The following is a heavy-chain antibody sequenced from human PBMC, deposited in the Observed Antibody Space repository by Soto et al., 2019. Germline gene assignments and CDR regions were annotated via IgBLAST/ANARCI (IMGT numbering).Heavy chain of an antibody. J-gene: IGHJ6*02. CDR2: INPNSGGT. CDR3: ARDRPVYYGSATDYYGMDV. D-gene: IGHD3-10*01. Sequence: ASVKVSCKASGYTFTGYYMRWVRQAPGQGLEWMGWINPNSGGTNYAQKFQGRVTMTRDTSISTAYMELSRLRSDDTAVYYCARDRPVYYGSATDYYGMDVWGQGTTVTVSS. V-gene: IGHV1-2*02. CDR1: GYTFTGYY.